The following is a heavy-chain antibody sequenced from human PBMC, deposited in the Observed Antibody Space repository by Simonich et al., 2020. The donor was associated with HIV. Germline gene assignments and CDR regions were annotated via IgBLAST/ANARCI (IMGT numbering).Heavy chain of an antibody. CDR3: ASGGSISSVWADDY. Sequence: QVQLVESGGGVVQPGRSLRLSCAASGFTFSSYAMHWARQAPGKGLEWVTVISYDGSNKYYADSVKGRFTISRDNSKNPLYLQMNCLRAEDSAVYYCASGGSISSVWADDYWGQGTLVTVSS. CDR1: GFTFSSYA. CDR2: ISYDGSNK. V-gene: IGHV3-30*07. D-gene: IGHD3-16*01. J-gene: IGHJ4*02.